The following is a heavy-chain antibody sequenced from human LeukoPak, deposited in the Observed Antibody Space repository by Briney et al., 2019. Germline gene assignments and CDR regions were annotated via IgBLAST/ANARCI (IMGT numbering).Heavy chain of an antibody. J-gene: IGHJ6*02. CDR1: GGSISSGGYY. CDR3: ASGGYSYGGYYYYYYGMDV. CDR2: IYYSGST. D-gene: IGHD5-18*01. V-gene: IGHV4-61*08. Sequence: SQTLSLTCTVSGGSISSGGYYWSWIRQHPGKGLEWIGYIYYSGSTNYNPSLKSRVTISVDTSKNQFSLKLNSVTAADTAVYYCASGGYSYGGYYYYYYGMDVWGQGTTVTVSS.